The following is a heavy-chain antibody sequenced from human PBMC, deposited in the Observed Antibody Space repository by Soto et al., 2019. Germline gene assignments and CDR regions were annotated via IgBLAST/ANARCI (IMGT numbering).Heavy chain of an antibody. CDR3: ARNDYSNYEWWFDP. J-gene: IGHJ5*02. Sequence: ASVKVSCKASGYTFTSYGIIWVRQAPGQGLEWMGWISAYNGNTNYAQKLQGRVTMTTDTSTSTAYMELRSLRSDDTAVYYCARNDYSNYEWWFDPWGQGTLVTVSS. V-gene: IGHV1-18*01. CDR1: GYTFTSYG. D-gene: IGHD4-4*01. CDR2: ISAYNGNT.